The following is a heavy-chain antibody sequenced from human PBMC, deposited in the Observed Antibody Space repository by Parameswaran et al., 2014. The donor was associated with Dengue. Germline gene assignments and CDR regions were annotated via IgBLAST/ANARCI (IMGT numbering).Heavy chain of an antibody. CDR3: TRSITIFDY. CDR1: GFTFGDYA. J-gene: IGHJ4*02. V-gene: IGHV3-49*04. D-gene: IGHD3-3*01. CDR2: IRSKAYGGTT. Sequence: GGSLRLSCTASGFTFGDYAMSWVRQAPGKGLEWVGFIRSKAYGGTTEYAASVKGRFTISRDDSKSIAYLQMNSLKTEDTAVYYCTRSITIFDYWGQGTLVTVSS.